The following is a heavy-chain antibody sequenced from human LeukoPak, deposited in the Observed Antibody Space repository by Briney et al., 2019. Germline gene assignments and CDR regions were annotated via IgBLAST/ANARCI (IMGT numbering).Heavy chain of an antibody. J-gene: IGHJ4*02. D-gene: IGHD2-21*01. CDR1: GFTFSSYE. V-gene: IGHV3-48*03. CDR3: AREIPVTPVCFDY. CDR2: ISSSGSTI. Sequence: GGSLRLSCAASGFTFSSYEMNWVRQAPGKGLEWVSYISSSGSTIYYADSVKGRFTISRDNAKNSLYLQMNSLRAEDTAVYYCAREIPVTPVCFDYWGQGTLVTVSS.